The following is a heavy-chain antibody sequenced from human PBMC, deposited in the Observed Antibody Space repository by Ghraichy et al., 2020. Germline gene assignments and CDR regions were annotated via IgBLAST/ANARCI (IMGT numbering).Heavy chain of an antibody. V-gene: IGHV3-30-3*01. J-gene: IGHJ6*02. CDR3: ARDLEGSGSYSRDYYYGMDV. Sequence: GGSLRLSCAASGFTFSSYAMHWVRQAPGKGLEWVAVISYDGSNKYYADSVKGRFTISRDNSKNTLYLQMNSLRAEDTAVYYCARDLEGSGSYSRDYYYGMDVWGQGTTVTVSS. D-gene: IGHD3-10*01. CDR2: ISYDGSNK. CDR1: GFTFSSYA.